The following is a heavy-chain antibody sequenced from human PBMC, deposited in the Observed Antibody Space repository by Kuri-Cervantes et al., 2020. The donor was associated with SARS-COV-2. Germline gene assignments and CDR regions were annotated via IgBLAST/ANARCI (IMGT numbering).Heavy chain of an antibody. J-gene: IGHJ4*02. V-gene: IGHV1-24*01. D-gene: IGHD2-21*01. CDR2: FDPEDCET. CDR1: GYSLTELS. CDR3: YCAPKERFDS. Sequence: ASVKVSCKVSGYSLTELSMHWVRQAPGKGLEWMGGFDPEDCETIYAQIFQGRVTLTRDTSTGKVYMALSSLTSEDTGIYYCYCAPKERFDSWGQGTLVTVSS.